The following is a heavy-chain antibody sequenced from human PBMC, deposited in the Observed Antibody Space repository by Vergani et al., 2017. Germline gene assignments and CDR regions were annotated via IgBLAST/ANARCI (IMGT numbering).Heavy chain of an antibody. D-gene: IGHD4-17*01. V-gene: IGHV3-33*06. CDR2: IWYDGSNK. J-gene: IGHJ6*03. CDR1: GFTFSSYG. Sequence: QVQLVESGGGVVQPGRSLRLSCAASGFTFSSYGMHWVRQAPGKGLEWVAVIWYDGSNKYYADSVKGRFTISRDNSKNTLYLQMNSLRAEDTAGYYCAKGLSSGDYEGYYYYMDVWGKGTTVTVSS. CDR3: AKGLSSGDYEGYYYYMDV.